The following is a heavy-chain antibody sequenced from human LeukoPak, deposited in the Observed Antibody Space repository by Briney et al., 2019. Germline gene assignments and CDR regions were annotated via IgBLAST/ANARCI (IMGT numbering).Heavy chain of an antibody. V-gene: IGHV4-59*01. CDR2: IYYSGST. CDR3: ARGDDSPHEPTPNWYFDL. Sequence: PSETLSLTCTVSGGSISSYYWSWIRQPPGKGLEWIGYIYYSGSTNYNPSLKSRVTISVDTSKNQFSLKLSSVTAADTAVYYCARGDDSPHEPTPNWYFDLWGRGTLSLSPQ. J-gene: IGHJ2*01. D-gene: IGHD3-22*01. CDR1: GGSISSYY.